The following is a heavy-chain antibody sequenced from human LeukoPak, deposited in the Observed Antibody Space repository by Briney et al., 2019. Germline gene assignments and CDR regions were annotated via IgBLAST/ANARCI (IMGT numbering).Heavy chain of an antibody. D-gene: IGHD4-23*01. V-gene: IGHV3-30*04. Sequence: GRSLRLSCAASGFTFSSYAMHWVRRAPGKGLEWVAVISYDGSNKYYADSVKGRFTISRDNSKNTLYLQMNSLRAEDTAVYYCARSFGGNPYFDYWGQGTLVTVSA. CDR1: GFTFSSYA. J-gene: IGHJ4*02. CDR2: ISYDGSNK. CDR3: ARSFGGNPYFDY.